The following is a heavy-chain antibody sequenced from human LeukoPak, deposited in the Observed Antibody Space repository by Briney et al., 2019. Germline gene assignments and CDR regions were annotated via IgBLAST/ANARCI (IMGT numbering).Heavy chain of an antibody. CDR1: GFTFSSYS. Sequence: PWGSLRLSCAASGFTFSSYSMNWVRQAPGKGLEWVSSISSSSSSIYYADSVKGRFTISRDNAKNSLYLQMNSLRAEDTAVYYCARAEARGAMLPGYWGQGTLVTVSS. J-gene: IGHJ4*02. V-gene: IGHV3-21*01. CDR2: ISSSSSSI. CDR3: ARAEARGAMLPGY. D-gene: IGHD3-10*01.